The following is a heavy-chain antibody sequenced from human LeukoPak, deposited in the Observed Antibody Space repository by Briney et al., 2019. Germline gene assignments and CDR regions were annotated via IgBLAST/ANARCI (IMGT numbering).Heavy chain of an antibody. CDR1: GFTVSTYD. CDR3: ARDPYSGGYGDYYYYYMDL. Sequence: PGGSLRLSCAASGFTVSTYDMHWVRQVIGKGLEWVSAIGTAGDTYYPGSVKGRFTISRENAKNSLYLQMNSLRAEDTAVYYCARDPYSGGYGDYYYYYMDLWGQGTTVTISS. D-gene: IGHD1-26*01. CDR2: IGTAGDT. V-gene: IGHV3-13*01. J-gene: IGHJ6*03.